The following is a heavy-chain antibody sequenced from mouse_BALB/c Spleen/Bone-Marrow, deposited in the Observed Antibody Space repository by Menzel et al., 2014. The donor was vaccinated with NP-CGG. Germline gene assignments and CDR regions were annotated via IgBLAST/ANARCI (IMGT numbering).Heavy chain of an antibody. V-gene: IGHV5-6-3*01. J-gene: IGHJ3*01. CDR3: ARGYDYSSWFAY. CDR2: INVNGDTT. CDR1: GFTFSSYG. D-gene: IGHD2-4*01. Sequence: EVKLVESGGGLVQPGGSLELSCAASGFTFSSYGMSWVRQTPDKRLEMIATINVNGDTTYHPDSVKDRFTISRDNVKNTLYLQMSSLKSEDTAMYYCARGYDYSSWFAYWGQGTLVTVSA.